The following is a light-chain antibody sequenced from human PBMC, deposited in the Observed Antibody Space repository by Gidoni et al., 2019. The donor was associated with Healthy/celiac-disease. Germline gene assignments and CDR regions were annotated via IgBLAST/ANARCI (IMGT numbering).Light chain of an antibody. CDR1: SLRSYY. Sequence: SSELTQDPAVSVALGQTVRITCQGDSLRSYYASWYQQKPGQAPVLFIYGKNNRPSGIPDRFSCSSSGNTASLTITGAQAEDEADYYCNSRDSSGNVVFGGGTKLTVL. V-gene: IGLV3-19*01. CDR3: NSRDSSGNVV. CDR2: GKN. J-gene: IGLJ2*01.